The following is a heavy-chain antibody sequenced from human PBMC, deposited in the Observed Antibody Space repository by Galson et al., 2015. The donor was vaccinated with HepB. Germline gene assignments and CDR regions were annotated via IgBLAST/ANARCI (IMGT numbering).Heavy chain of an antibody. V-gene: IGHV1-2*02. CDR3: ARDYSKTYFFDY. CDR1: GHTFTGYF. D-gene: IGHD4-11*01. CDR2: INTNSGGT. Sequence: SVKVSCKASGHTFTGYFMHWVRQAPGEGLEWMGWINTNSGGTNYAQKFQGRVTMARDTSISTAYMELNRLRSDDTAVYYCARDYSKTYFFDYWGQGTLVTVSS. J-gene: IGHJ4*02.